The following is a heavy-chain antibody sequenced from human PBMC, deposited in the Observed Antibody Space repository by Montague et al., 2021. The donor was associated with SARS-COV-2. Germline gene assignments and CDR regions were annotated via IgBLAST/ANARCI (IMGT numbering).Heavy chain of an antibody. J-gene: IGHJ5*02. CDR1: GESFSGYY. D-gene: IGHD2-2*02. CDR3: ASLTLGYCSSTSCYREWFDP. V-gene: IGHV4-34*01. CDR2: INHSGST. Sequence: SETLSLTCAVYGESFSGYYWSWIRQPPGKGLEWIGEINHSGSTNYNPSLKSRVTISVDTSKNQFSLKLSSVTAADTAVYYCASLTLGYCSSTSCYREWFDPWGQGTLVTVSS.